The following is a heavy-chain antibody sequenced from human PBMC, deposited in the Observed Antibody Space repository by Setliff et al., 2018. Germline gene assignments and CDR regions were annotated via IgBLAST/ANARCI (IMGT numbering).Heavy chain of an antibody. CDR3: AKATGFGELFI. D-gene: IGHD3-10*01. CDR1: GDSITSGSYY. V-gene: IGHV4-61*09. Sequence: SETLSLTCTVSGDSITSGSYYWSWVRQPAGQGLEWIGQIYTRGSTNENPSLKSRVTIAVDTSKNQVSLRLTSVTAADTAIYYCAKATGFGELFIWGQGTLVTVSS. J-gene: IGHJ4*02. CDR2: IYTRGST.